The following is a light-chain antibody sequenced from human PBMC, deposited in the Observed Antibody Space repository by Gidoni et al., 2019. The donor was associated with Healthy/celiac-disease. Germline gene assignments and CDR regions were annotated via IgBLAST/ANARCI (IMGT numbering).Light chain of an antibody. J-gene: IGKJ2*01. CDR2: LGS. Sequence: DIVRSQPALSLLVTPGEPASISCRSSQSLGHSNGYKYLDWYLQKPGKSPQIQIYLGSNRASGVTDRCSGSGSGTDFTLKSSRVEAEDVGVYYCKQTLQSPQTFGQGTKLEIK. V-gene: IGKV2-28*01. CDR1: QSLGHSNGYKY. CDR3: KQTLQSPQT.